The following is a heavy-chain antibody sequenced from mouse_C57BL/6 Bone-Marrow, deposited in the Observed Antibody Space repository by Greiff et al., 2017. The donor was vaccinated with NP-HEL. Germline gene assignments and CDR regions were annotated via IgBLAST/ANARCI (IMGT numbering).Heavy chain of an antibody. CDR1: GYTFTGYW. CDR3: ANLSYYSNFLMDYFDY. J-gene: IGHJ2*01. CDR2: ILPGSGST. V-gene: IGHV1-9*01. D-gene: IGHD2-5*01. Sequence: QVQLQQSGAELMKPGASVKLSCKATGYTFTGYWIEWVKQRPGHGLEWIGEILPGSGSTNYNEKFKGKATFTAATSSNTAYMKLSSLTTEDSAIXYCANLSYYSNFLMDYFDYWGQGTTLTVSS.